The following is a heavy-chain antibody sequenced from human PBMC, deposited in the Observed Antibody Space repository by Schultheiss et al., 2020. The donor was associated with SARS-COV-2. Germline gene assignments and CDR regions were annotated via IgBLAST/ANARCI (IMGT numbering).Heavy chain of an antibody. CDR2: ISSSSSYT. V-gene: IGHV3-11*06. Sequence: GGSLRLSCAASGFTFSDYYMSWIRQAPGKGLEWVSYISSSSSYTNYADSVKGRFTISRDNAKNSLYLQMNSLRAEDTAVYYCARFQFTVTTSPFDYWGQGTLVTVSS. CDR3: ARFQFTVTTSPFDY. D-gene: IGHD4-17*01. CDR1: GFTFSDYY. J-gene: IGHJ4*02.